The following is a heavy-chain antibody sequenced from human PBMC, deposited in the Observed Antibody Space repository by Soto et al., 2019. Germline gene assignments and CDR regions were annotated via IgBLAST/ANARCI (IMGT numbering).Heavy chain of an antibody. CDR3: ARVGTFGGYDGLLDY. CDR2: IDSDGRSP. D-gene: IGHD5-12*01. V-gene: IGHV3-74*01. CDR1: GDAFINYG. J-gene: IGHJ4*01. Sequence: HPGGCLRLSCAASGDAFINYGMHWVRQAPGRELVWVARIDSDGRSPTYADSVRGRFTISRDNAKSTLYLHMNSLRAEDTAVYYCARVGTFGGYDGLLDYWGQGSLVTVSS.